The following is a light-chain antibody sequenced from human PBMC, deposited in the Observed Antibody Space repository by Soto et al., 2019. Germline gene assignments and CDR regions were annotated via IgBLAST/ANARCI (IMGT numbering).Light chain of an antibody. CDR1: QSVTSNY. V-gene: IGKV3-20*01. CDR2: GAS. J-gene: IGKJ1*01. CDR3: QQYGSSVWT. Sequence: IVLTQSPGTLSLSPGERATLSCRASQSVTSNYIAWYQQKLGQAPRLILFGASSRATGIPDRFSGSGSGTDFSLTISRLEPDDFAVYYCQQYGSSVWTFGQGTKVEIK.